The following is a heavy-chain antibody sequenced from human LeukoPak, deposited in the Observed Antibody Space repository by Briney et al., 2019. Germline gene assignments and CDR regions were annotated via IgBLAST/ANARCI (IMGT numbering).Heavy chain of an antibody. CDR1: GYTFTSYG. CDR3: ARDRQCGY. CDR2: ISPYNGNT. Sequence: GASVKVSCKASGYTFTSYGISWVRQAPGQGLEWMGWISPYNGNTNYAPKLQGRVTMTTDTATSTAYMELTSLTPDDTAVYYCARDRQCGYWGQGTLVTVSS. V-gene: IGHV1-18*01. D-gene: IGHD2-21*01. J-gene: IGHJ4*02.